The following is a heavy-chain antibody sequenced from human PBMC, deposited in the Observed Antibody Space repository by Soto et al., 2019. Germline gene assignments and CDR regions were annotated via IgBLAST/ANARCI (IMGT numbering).Heavy chain of an antibody. Sequence: PGESLKISCQGSGYSFTSYWISWVRQMPGKGLEWMGSIDLSDSYTNYSPSFQGHVTISADKSISTAYLQWSSLKASDTAMYYCARAYYYDSTWTAFDIWGQGTMVTVSS. CDR2: IDLSDSYT. V-gene: IGHV5-10-1*01. D-gene: IGHD3-22*01. CDR1: GYSFTSYW. J-gene: IGHJ3*02. CDR3: ARAYYYDSTWTAFDI.